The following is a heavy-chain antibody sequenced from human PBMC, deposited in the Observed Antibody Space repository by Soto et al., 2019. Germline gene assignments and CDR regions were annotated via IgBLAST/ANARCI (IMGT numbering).Heavy chain of an antibody. Sequence: ASVKVSCKVSGYTLTDLSMHWVRQAPGKELEWMGGFDPEDGETIYAQKFQGRVTMTEDTSTDTAYMELSSLRSEDTAVYYCATVTYYYDSSGPTPALPHWGQGTLVTVSS. V-gene: IGHV1-24*01. D-gene: IGHD3-22*01. J-gene: IGHJ1*01. CDR3: ATVTYYYDSSGPTPALPH. CDR2: FDPEDGET. CDR1: GYTLTDLS.